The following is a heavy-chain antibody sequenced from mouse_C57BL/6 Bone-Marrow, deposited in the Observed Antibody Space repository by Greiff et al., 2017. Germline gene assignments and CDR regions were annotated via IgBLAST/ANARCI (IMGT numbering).Heavy chain of an antibody. Sequence: EVQLVESGGGLVKPGGSLKLSCAASGFTFSDYGMHWVRQAPEKGLEWVAYISSGSSTIYYADTVKGRFTISRDNAKNTLFLQMTSLRSEDTAMYYCARPPYYYGSSPYFDYWGQGTTLTVSS. D-gene: IGHD1-1*01. CDR1: GFTFSDYG. V-gene: IGHV5-17*01. CDR3: ARPPYYYGSSPYFDY. CDR2: ISSGSSTI. J-gene: IGHJ2*01.